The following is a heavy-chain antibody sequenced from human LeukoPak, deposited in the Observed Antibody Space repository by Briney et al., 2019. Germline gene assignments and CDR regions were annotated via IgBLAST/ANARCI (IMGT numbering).Heavy chain of an antibody. D-gene: IGHD3-10*01. CDR3: ARDSSGWSDCYGSGSYYS. CDR1: GYTFTGYY. V-gene: IGHV1-2*02. CDR2: INPNSGGT. Sequence: GASVKVSCKASGYTFTGYYMHWVRQAPGQGLEWMGWINPNSGGTNYAQKFQGRVTMTRDTSISTAYMELSRLRSDDTAVYYCARDSSGWSDCYGSGSYYSWGQGTLVTVSS. J-gene: IGHJ4*02.